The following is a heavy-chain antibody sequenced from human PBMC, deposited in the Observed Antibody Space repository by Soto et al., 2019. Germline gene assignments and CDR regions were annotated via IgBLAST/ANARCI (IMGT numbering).Heavy chain of an antibody. CDR1: GGTFSSYA. J-gene: IGHJ4*02. V-gene: IGHV1-69*13. Sequence: SVKVSCKASGGTFSSYAISWVRQAPGQGLEWMGGIIPIFGTANYAQKFQGRVTITADESTSTAYMELSSLRSEDTAVYYCARGEMATRQRGYYFDYWGQGTLVTVSS. CDR3: ARGEMATRQRGYYFDY. D-gene: IGHD5-12*01. CDR2: IIPIFGTA.